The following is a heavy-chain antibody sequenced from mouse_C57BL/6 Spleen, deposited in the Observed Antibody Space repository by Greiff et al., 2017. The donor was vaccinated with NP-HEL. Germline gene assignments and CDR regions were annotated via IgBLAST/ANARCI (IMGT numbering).Heavy chain of an antibody. CDR3: AREGIRDWYFDV. CDR1: GFTFSSYA. Sequence: EVQVVESGGGLVKPGGSLKLSCAASGFTFSSYAMSWVRQTPEKRLEWVATISDGGSYTYYPDNVKGRFTISRDNAKNNLYLQMSHLKSEGTAMYYCAREGIRDWYFDVWGTGTTVTVSS. D-gene: IGHD2-4*01. V-gene: IGHV5-4*01. J-gene: IGHJ1*03. CDR2: ISDGGSYT.